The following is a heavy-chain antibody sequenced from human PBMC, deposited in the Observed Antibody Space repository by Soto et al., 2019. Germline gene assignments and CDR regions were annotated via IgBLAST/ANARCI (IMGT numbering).Heavy chain of an antibody. J-gene: IGHJ3*02. CDR3: ARGSSGYYPDDFDI. D-gene: IGHD3-22*01. V-gene: IGHV1-18*04. CDR2: VSAYIGAT. Sequence: QVQLVQSGGEMKKPGASVMVSCKASGYSFPTYGISWVRQAPGQGLQWMGWVSAYIGATNYAQKLQGRVTMTTDTATGTAYMELRNLRSDDTAVYYCARGSSGYYPDDFDIWGQGTIITVSS. CDR1: GYSFPTYG.